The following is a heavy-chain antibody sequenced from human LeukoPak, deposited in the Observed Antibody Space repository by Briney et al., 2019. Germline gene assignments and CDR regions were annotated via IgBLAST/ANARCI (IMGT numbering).Heavy chain of an antibody. Sequence: PGGSLRLSCAASGFTVSSNYMSWVRQAPGKGLEWGSILYSGGNTYYADSVKGRFTISRDKSKNTLYLQMNSLRAEDTAVYYCARDWDSGWYFGYWGQGTLVTVSS. CDR1: GFTVSSNY. CDR2: LYSGGNT. D-gene: IGHD6-19*01. CDR3: ARDWDSGWYFGY. J-gene: IGHJ4*02. V-gene: IGHV3-66*01.